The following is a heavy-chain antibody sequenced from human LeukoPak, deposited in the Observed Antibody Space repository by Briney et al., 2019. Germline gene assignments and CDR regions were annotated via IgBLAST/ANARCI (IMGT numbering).Heavy chain of an antibody. J-gene: IGHJ4*02. CDR2: IWYDGSNK. D-gene: IGHD3-10*01. V-gene: IGHV3-30*19. CDR3: ARAALWFGELLSSYFDY. Sequence: GGSLRLSCAASGFTFSSYGMHWVRQAPGKGLEWVAVIWYDGSNKYYADSVKGRFTISRDNSKNTLYLQMNSLRAEDTAVYYCARAALWFGELLSSYFDYWGQGTLVTVSS. CDR1: GFTFSSYG.